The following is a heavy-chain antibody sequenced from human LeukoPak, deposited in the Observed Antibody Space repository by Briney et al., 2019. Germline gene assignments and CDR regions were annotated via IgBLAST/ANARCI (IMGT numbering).Heavy chain of an antibody. D-gene: IGHD6-13*01. CDR3: ARGAAAAPHGPHDY. J-gene: IGHJ4*02. CDR2: ISAYNGNT. CDR1: GYTFTSYG. Sequence: GASVKVSCKASGYTFTSYGISWVRQAPGQGLEWMGWISAYNGNTNYAQKLQGRVTMTTDTSTSTAYMELRSLRSDDTAVYCCARGAAAAPHGPHDYWGQGTLVTVSS. V-gene: IGHV1-18*01.